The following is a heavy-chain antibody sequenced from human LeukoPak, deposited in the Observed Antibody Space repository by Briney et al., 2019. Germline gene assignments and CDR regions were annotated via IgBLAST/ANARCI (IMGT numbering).Heavy chain of an antibody. D-gene: IGHD6-19*01. V-gene: IGHV3-66*02. J-gene: IGHJ4*02. CDR3: ARGASLYSSGWYYPY. CDR1: GFTVNNNY. Sequence: GGSLRLSCAVSGFTVNNNYMSWVRQAPGKGLEWFSVIYSGGSTYYADSVKGRFTISRDNSKSTLYLQMNSLKAEDTAVYYCARGASLYSSGWYYPYWGQGTLVTVSS. CDR2: IYSGGST.